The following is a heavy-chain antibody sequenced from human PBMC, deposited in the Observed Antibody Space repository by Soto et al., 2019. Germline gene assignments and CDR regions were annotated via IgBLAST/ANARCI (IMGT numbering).Heavy chain of an antibody. CDR1: GFTFSSYG. J-gene: IGHJ6*02. CDR3: ANTGYSSSWYGSYYYYGMDV. CDR2: ISYDGSNK. V-gene: IGHV3-30*18. D-gene: IGHD6-13*01. Sequence: PGGSLRLSCAASGFTFSSYGMHWVRQAPGKGLEWVAVISYDGSNKYYADSVKGRFTISRDNSKNTLYLQMNSLRAEDTAVYYCANTGYSSSWYGSYYYYGMDVWGQGTTVTV.